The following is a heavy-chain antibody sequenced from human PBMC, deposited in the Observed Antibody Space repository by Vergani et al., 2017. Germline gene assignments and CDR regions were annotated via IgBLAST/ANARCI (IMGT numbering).Heavy chain of an antibody. CDR1: GASINNDFYY. D-gene: IGHD4-23*01. CDR3: ARDNKQLRPRAFDL. Sequence: QVRLQESGPGLVKPSQTLSLTCTVSGASINNDFYYWHWIRQPAGKGLEWIGRIYVSGITDYNSSLQSRVSMSVDTSKNQFSLTLTSVTAADTAVYYCARDNKQLRPRAFDLWVQGTMVTVSS. J-gene: IGHJ3*01. CDR2: IYVSGIT. V-gene: IGHV4-61*02.